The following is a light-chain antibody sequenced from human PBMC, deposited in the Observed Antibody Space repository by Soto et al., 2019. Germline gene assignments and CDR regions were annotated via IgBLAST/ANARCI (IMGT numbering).Light chain of an antibody. CDR2: GAS. CDR3: QHYGNTPPSVT. Sequence: EILMTESSATLSVSPGERAALSCRALQSVSSNLAWYQQKPGQAPRLLIYGASSRATGIPDRFSGSGSGTDFTLTISRLEPEDFAVYHCQHYGNTPPSVTFGPGTKVDI. J-gene: IGKJ3*01. V-gene: IGKV3-20*01. CDR1: QSVSSN.